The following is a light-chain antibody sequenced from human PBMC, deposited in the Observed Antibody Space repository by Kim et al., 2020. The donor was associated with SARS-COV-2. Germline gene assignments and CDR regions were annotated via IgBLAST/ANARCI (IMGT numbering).Light chain of an antibody. CDR2: YAS. Sequence: EIVMTQSPATLSVSPGETATLSCRASQSVRSNLAWYQQKPGQAPRLLIYYASTRATGISARFSGSGSGTEFTLTISSLRSEDFAVYYCQQYDNWPPLTFGQGTKVDIK. V-gene: IGKV3-15*01. J-gene: IGKJ1*01. CDR3: QQYDNWPPLT. CDR1: QSVRSN.